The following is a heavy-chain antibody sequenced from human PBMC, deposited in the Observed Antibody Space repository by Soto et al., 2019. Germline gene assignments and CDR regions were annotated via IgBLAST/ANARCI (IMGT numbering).Heavy chain of an antibody. CDR3: ASDQDGQQIGGNYDSGMAV. V-gene: IGHV1-69*12. Sequence: QVQLVQSGAEVKKPGSSVTVSCKASGGTFGNSAISWVRQAPGQGLEWMGGIIPIFPTPTYAQKFQGRVTIPAGESTSTTYMWVASLRTEDTAVSYCASDQDGQQIGGNYDSGMAVWRQGTTVTV. D-gene: IGHD1-26*01. CDR1: GGTFGNSA. J-gene: IGHJ6*02. CDR2: IIPIFPTP.